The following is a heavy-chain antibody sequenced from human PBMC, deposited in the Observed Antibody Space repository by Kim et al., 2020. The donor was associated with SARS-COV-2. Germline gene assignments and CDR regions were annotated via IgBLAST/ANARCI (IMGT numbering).Heavy chain of an antibody. V-gene: IGHV3-21*01. CDR1: GVTFSSYS. J-gene: IGHJ6*02. D-gene: IGHD2-15*01. CDR3: ARDFSCSGGSCYPCPDYGMDV. CDR2: SSSSSSYI. Sequence: GGSLRLSCAASGVTFSSYSMNWVRKAPGKGLELVSSSSSSSSYINYADSVKGRCTISRDNAKNSLYLQMNSLRAEDTAVYYCARDFSCSGGSCYPCPDYGMDVWGQGTTVTVSS.